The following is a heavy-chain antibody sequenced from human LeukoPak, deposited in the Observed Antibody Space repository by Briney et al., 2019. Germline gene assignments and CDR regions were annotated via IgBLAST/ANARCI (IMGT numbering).Heavy chain of an antibody. CDR3: VITEDVDLVFDY. CDR1: GYTFTDYY. V-gene: IGHV1-69-2*01. Sequence: EATVKISCKASGYTFTDYYMHWVQQAPGKGLEWMGRVDPEDGETIYAEKFQGRVTITADTSTDTAYMELSSLRSEDTAVYYCVITEDVDLVFDYWGQGTLVTVSS. CDR2: VDPEDGET. J-gene: IGHJ4*02. D-gene: IGHD5-12*01.